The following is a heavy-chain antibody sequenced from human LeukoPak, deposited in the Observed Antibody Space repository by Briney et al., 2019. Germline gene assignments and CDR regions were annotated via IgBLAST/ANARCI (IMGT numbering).Heavy chain of an antibody. J-gene: IGHJ5*02. V-gene: IGHV1-18*01. D-gene: IGHD3-9*01. Sequence: ASVKGSCKASGYTFTSYGISWVRQAPGQGLEWMGWISAYNGNTNYAQKLQGRVTMTTDTSTSTAYMKLRSLRSDDTAVYYCARDWDDIRDTTNWFDPWGQGTLVTVSS. CDR1: GYTFTSYG. CDR2: ISAYNGNT. CDR3: ARDWDDIRDTTNWFDP.